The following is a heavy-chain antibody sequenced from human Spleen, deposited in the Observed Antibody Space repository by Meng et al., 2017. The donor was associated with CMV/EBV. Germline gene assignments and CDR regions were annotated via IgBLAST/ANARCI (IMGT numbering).Heavy chain of an antibody. CDR2: IYSGGST. D-gene: IGHD2-15*01. CDR1: GFTVSSNY. J-gene: IGHJ4*02. Sequence: GESLKISCAASGFTVSSNYMSWVRQAPGKGLGWVSVIYSGGSTYYADSVKGRFTISRDNSKNTLYLQMNSLRAEDTAVYYCAGDISPQWWFYWGQGTLVTVSS. V-gene: IGHV3-66*01. CDR3: AGDISPQWWFY.